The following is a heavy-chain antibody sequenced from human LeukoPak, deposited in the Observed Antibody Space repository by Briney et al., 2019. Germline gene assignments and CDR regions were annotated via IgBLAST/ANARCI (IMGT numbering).Heavy chain of an antibody. D-gene: IGHD3-9*01. V-gene: IGHV4-59*12. CDR1: GGSISSYY. J-gene: IGHJ4*02. CDR2: IYYSGST. CDR3: AGSDGVLTGETLFDY. Sequence: SETLSLTCTVSGGSISSYYWSWIRQPPGKGLEWIGYIYYSGSTNYNPSLKSRVTISVDTSKNQFSLKLSSVTAADTAVYYCAGSDGVLTGETLFDYWGQGTLVTVSS.